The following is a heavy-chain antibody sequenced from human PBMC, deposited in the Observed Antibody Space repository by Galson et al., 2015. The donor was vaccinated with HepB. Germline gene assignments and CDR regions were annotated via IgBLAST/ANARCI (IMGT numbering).Heavy chain of an antibody. V-gene: IGHV3-64D*06. CDR3: VKVGGDYPDWYLDL. Sequence: SLRLSCAASGFTFSSYAMHWVRQAPGKGLEYVSAISSNGGSTYYADSVKGRFTISRDNSKNTLYLQMSSLRAEDTAVYYCVKVGGDYPDWYLDLWGRGTLVTVSS. D-gene: IGHD4-17*01. CDR1: GFTFSSYA. CDR2: ISSNGGST. J-gene: IGHJ2*01.